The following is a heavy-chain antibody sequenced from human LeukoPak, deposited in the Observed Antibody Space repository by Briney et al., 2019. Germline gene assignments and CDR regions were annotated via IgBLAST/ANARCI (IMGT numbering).Heavy chain of an antibody. Sequence: PGRSLRLSCAASGFTFDDYAMHWVRQAPGKGLEWVSGISWNSGSIGYADSVKGRFTISRDNAKNSLYLQMNSLRAEDMALYYCAKDMGAAMDAFDIWGQGTMVTVSS. D-gene: IGHD3-16*01. V-gene: IGHV3-9*03. CDR2: ISWNSGSI. J-gene: IGHJ3*02. CDR3: AKDMGAAMDAFDI. CDR1: GFTFDDYA.